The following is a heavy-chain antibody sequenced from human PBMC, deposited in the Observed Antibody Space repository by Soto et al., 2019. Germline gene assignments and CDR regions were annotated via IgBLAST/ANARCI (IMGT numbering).Heavy chain of an antibody. CDR1: VYSVSSDSAA. V-gene: IGHV6-1*01. D-gene: IGHD4-17*01. Sequence: SQSLSLTCAISVYSVSSDSAAWNCIMQSPSRGLEWLGRTYYRSKWYYSYAVSLKSRMTINPDTSKNQFSLQLNSVTPDDTAVSYCARGPTVTTGFDYWGQGTLVTVSS. CDR3: ARGPTVTTGFDY. J-gene: IGHJ4*02. CDR2: TYYRSKWYY.